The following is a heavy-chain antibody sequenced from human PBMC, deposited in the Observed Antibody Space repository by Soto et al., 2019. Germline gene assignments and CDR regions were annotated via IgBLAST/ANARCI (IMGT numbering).Heavy chain of an antibody. J-gene: IGHJ6*03. V-gene: IGHV1-18*01. CDR1: GYTFTSYG. Sequence: ASVKVSCKASGYTFTSYGISWVRQAPGQGLEWMGWISAYNGNTNYAQKLQGRVTMTTDTSTSTAYMELRSLRSDDTAVYYCARETTPYYYGSGSYSKNYYYYYMDVWGKGTTVTVSS. D-gene: IGHD3-10*01. CDR2: ISAYNGNT. CDR3: ARETTPYYYGSGSYSKNYYYYYMDV.